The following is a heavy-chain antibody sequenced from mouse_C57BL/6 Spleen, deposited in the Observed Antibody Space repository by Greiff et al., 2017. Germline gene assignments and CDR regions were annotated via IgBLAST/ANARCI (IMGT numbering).Heavy chain of an antibody. CDR2: IRLKSDNYAT. Sequence: EVQLVESGGGLVQPGGSMKLSCVASGFTFSNYWMNWVRQSPEKGLEWVAQIRLKSDNYATHYAESVKGRFTISRDDSKSSVYLQMNNLRAEDTGIYYCTRGYALFDYWGQGTTLTVSS. J-gene: IGHJ2*01. D-gene: IGHD2-2*01. V-gene: IGHV6-3*01. CDR3: TRGYALFDY. CDR1: GFTFSNYW.